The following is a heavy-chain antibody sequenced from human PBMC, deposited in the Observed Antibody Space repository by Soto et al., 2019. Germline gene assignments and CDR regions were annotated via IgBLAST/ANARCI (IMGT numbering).Heavy chain of an antibody. CDR3: ARDLVSTIGDFDF. D-gene: IGHD5-12*01. V-gene: IGHV1-2*02. CDR1: GYTFIGYY. CDR2: INPNSGAT. Sequence: ASVKVSCKTSGYTFIGYYIHGGRQAPGQGLEWMGWINPNSGATNYAQKFQGRVSMTRDTSITTAYMELSRLRSDDTAVYYCARDLVSTIGDFDFWGQGTPVTVSS. J-gene: IGHJ4*02.